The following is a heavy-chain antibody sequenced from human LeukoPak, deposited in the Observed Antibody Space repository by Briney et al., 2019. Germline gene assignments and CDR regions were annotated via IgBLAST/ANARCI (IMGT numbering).Heavy chain of an antibody. V-gene: IGHV3-23*01. CDR1: GFTFSSYA. D-gene: IGHD6-19*01. Sequence: PGGSLRLSCAASGFTFSSYAMSWVRQAPGKGLEGVSAISGSGVSTYYADSVKGRFTISRDNSKNTLYLQMNSLRAEDTAVYYCAKVQGLVEHFDYWVQGPLVSVSA. CDR3: AKVQGLVEHFDY. CDR2: ISGSGVST. J-gene: IGHJ4*02.